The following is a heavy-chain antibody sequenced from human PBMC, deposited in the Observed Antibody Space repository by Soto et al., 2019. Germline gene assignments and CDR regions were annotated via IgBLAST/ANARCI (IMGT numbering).Heavy chain of an antibody. CDR1: GFTFSSYE. CDR3: ATRSPFYGMDV. J-gene: IGHJ6*02. CDR2: ISSSGSTI. Sequence: PGGSLRLSCAASGFTFSSYEMNWVRQAPGKGLEWVSYISSSGSTIYYADSVKGRFTISRDNAKNSLYLQMNSLRAEDTAVYYCATRSPFYGMDVWGQGTTVTVYS. V-gene: IGHV3-48*03.